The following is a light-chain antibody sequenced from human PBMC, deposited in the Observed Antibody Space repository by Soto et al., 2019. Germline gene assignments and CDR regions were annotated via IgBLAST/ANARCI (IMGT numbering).Light chain of an antibody. CDR1: SSNIGAGYD. Sequence: QSVLTQPPSVSGAPGQRVTISCTGSSSNIGAGYDVHWYQQLPGTAPKLLVYGDSDRPSEVPGRFSGSKSGTSASLAITGLQAEDEADYYCQSYDSSLSSAIFGGGTKVTVL. J-gene: IGLJ2*01. V-gene: IGLV1-40*01. CDR2: GDS. CDR3: QSYDSSLSSAI.